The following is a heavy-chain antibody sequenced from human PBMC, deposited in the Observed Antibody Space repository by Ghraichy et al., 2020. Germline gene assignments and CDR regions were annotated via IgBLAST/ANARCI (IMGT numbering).Heavy chain of an antibody. CDR1: GFTFSTYS. CDR3: ARDRQATVTPFDY. V-gene: IGHV3-48*02. CDR2: ISASDTTI. J-gene: IGHJ4*02. D-gene: IGHD4-17*01. Sequence: GGSLRLSCAASGFTFSTYSMNWVRQAPGKGLEWVSYISASDTTIYYADSVKGRFTISRDNAKNSLYLQMNSLRDEDTAVYYCARDRQATVTPFDYWGQGTLVTVSS.